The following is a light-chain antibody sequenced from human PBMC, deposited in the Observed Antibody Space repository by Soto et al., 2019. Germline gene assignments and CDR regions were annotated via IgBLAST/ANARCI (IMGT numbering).Light chain of an antibody. Sequence: ESVLTQSPGTLSLSPGGRATLSCRASQSVSSYLAWYQQKPGQAPRLLIYGAFSRATGIPDRFSGSGSGTDFTLTISRLEPEDFAVYYCQQYGSSPVTFGQGTKVDIK. CDR3: QQYGSSPVT. CDR1: QSVSSY. CDR2: GAF. V-gene: IGKV3-20*01. J-gene: IGKJ1*01.